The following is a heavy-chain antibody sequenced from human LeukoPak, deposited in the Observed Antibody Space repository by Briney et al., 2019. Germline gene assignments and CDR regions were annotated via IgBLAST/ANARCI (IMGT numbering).Heavy chain of an antibody. J-gene: IGHJ4*02. Sequence: GGSLRLSCAASGFTFSSYAMSWVRQAPGKGLEWVSAISGSGGSTYYADSVKGRFTISRDDSKNTLYLQMNSLRAEDTAVYYCANKDAYYDFWSGYYTEFDYWGQGTLVTVSS. D-gene: IGHD3-3*01. CDR1: GFTFSSYA. CDR3: ANKDAYYDFWSGYYTEFDY. V-gene: IGHV3-23*01. CDR2: ISGSGGST.